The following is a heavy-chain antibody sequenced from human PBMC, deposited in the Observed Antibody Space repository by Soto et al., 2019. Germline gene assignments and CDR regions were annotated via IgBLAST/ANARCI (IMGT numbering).Heavy chain of an antibody. Sequence: LSLTCIVSGGSISSGDYYWSWIRQPPGKGLEWIGYIYYSGSTYYNPSLKSRVTISVDTSKNQFSLKLSSVTAADTAVYYCAWGTYCSGGSRPSRYYYGMDVWGQGTTVTVYS. D-gene: IGHD2-15*01. J-gene: IGHJ6*02. V-gene: IGHV4-30-4*01. CDR2: IYYSGST. CDR3: AWGTYCSGGSRPSRYYYGMDV. CDR1: GGSISSGDYY.